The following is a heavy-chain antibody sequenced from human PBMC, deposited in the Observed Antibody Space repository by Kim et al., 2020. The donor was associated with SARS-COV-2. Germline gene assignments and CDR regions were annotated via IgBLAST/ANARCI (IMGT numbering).Heavy chain of an antibody. V-gene: IGHV3-30*18. CDR1: GFTFRSYG. CDR3: AKDQEAARPYYYYGMDV. Sequence: GGSLRLSCAASGFTFRSYGMHWVRQAPGKGLEWVAVISYDGSNKYYADSVKGRFTISRDNSKNTLYQQMNRLRAEDTAVYYCAKDQEAARPYYYYGMDVWGQGTTVTVSS. CDR2: ISYDGSNK. J-gene: IGHJ6*02. D-gene: IGHD6-6*01.